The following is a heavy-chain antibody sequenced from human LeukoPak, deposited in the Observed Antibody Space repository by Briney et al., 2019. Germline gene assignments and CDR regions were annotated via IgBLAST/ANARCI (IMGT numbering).Heavy chain of an antibody. CDR1: GFSFSSYT. CDR2: MKEDGSDI. V-gene: IGHV3-7*01. J-gene: IGHJ4*02. CDR3: ARGGARYLDS. Sequence: PGGSLRLSCVASGFSFSSYTMSWDRQAPGKGLEWVAKMKEDGSDIHYVDSVKGRFTICRDNAKNSLCLQMSSLRVEDTAVYYCARGGARYLDSWGQGILVTVSS. D-gene: IGHD3-9*01.